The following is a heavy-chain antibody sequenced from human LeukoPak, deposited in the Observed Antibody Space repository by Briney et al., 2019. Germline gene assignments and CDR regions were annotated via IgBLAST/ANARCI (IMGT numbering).Heavy chain of an antibody. J-gene: IGHJ5*02. Sequence: PSETLSLTCTVSGGSISSYYWSWIRQPAGKGLEWIGRIYTSGTTNYNPSLKSRVTMSVDTSKNQFSLKLNSVTAADTAVYYCARSPTRGNWFDPWGQGTLVTVSS. CDR3: ARSPTRGNWFDP. D-gene: IGHD3-10*01. CDR2: IYTSGTT. V-gene: IGHV4-4*07. CDR1: GGSISSYY.